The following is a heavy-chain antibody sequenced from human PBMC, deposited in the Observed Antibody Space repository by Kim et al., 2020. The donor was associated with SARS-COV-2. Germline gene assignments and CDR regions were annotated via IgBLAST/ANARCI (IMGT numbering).Heavy chain of an antibody. Sequence: YAQKFQGRVTITADKSTSTAYMELSSLRSEDTAVYYCAGIGDSSGYYRDYWGQGTLVTVSS. CDR3: AGIGDSSGYYRDY. D-gene: IGHD3-22*01. J-gene: IGHJ4*02. V-gene: IGHV1-69*02.